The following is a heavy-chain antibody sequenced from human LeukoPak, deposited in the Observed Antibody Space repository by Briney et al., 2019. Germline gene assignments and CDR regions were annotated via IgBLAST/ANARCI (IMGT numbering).Heavy chain of an antibody. D-gene: IGHD1-1*01. V-gene: IGHV3-7*05. J-gene: IGHJ4*02. CDR1: GFSFSRYW. CDR2: IKPDASAK. CDR3: ATQGNWNFDY. Sequence: GGSLRLSCAASGFSFSRYWMSWVRQAPGKGLEWVASIKPDASAKHYVDSVKGRFTISRDSAKNSLYLQMNSLRAEDTAVYYCATQGNWNFDYWGQGTLVTVSS.